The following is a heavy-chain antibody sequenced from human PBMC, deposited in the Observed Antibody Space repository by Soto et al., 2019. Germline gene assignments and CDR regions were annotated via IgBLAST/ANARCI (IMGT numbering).Heavy chain of an antibody. CDR1: GFTFINYA. CDR2: MTGRGDRV. V-gene: IGHV3-23*01. CDR3: VKDPVSGGSGGAWFDY. D-gene: IGHD2-21*02. Sequence: EVQLLESGGGLVQPGGSLRLSCTVSGFTFINYAMAWFRQATANGLEWVSVMTGRGDRVVYADSVTGRFTISRDNSKNTLYLQMNSLRLEDTAIYYCVKDPVSGGSGGAWFDYWGQGTLVTVSS. J-gene: IGHJ4*02.